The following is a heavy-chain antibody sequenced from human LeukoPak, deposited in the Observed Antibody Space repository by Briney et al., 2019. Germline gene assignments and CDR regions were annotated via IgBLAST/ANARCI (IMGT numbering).Heavy chain of an antibody. V-gene: IGHV6-1*01. CDR2: TYYRSKWYN. CDR3: AREREEFHLLVAHHYYYMDV. D-gene: IGHD2-2*01. Sequence: SQTLSLTCAISGDSVSSNSAAWNWIRQSPSRRLEWLGRTYYRSKWYNDYAVSVKSLITINPDTSKNQFSLQLNSVTPEDTAVYYCAREREEFHLLVAHHYYYMDVWGKGTAVTVSS. CDR1: GDSVSSNSAA. J-gene: IGHJ6*03.